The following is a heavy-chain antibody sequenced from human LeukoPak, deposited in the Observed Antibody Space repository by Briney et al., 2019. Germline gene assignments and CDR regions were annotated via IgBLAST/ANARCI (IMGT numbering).Heavy chain of an antibody. V-gene: IGHV3-30*18. CDR2: ISYDGSNK. D-gene: IGHD2-2*01. CDR1: GFTFSTYA. CDR3: AKDLGKYCSSTSCYSNFDY. J-gene: IGHJ4*02. Sequence: GGSLRLSCAASGFTFSTYAMSWVRQAPGKGLEWVAVISYDGSNKYYADSVKGRFTISRDNSKNTLYLQMNSLRAEDTAVYYCAKDLGKYCSSTSCYSNFDYWGQGTLVTVSS.